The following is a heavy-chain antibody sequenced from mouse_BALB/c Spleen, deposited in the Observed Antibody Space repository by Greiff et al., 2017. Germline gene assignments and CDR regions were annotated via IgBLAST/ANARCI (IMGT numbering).Heavy chain of an antibody. CDR3: ARDRGTGTSYWYFDV. Sequence: EVKLVESGGGLVQPGGSRKLSCAASGFTFSDYGMAWVRQAPGKGPEWVAFISNLAYSIYYADTVTGRFTISRENAKNTLYLEMSSLRSEDTAMYYCARDRGTGTSYWYFDVWGAGTTVTVSS. CDR2: ISNLAYSI. D-gene: IGHD4-1*01. CDR1: GFTFSDYG. J-gene: IGHJ1*01. V-gene: IGHV5-15*02.